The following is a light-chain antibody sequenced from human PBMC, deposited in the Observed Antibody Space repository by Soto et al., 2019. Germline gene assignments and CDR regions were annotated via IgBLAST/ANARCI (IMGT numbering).Light chain of an antibody. CDR3: SSYTISSTLV. V-gene: IGLV2-14*01. Sequence: QSVLTQPASVSGSPGQSITISCTGTRSDVGGYNYVSWYQQHPGKAPKLMIYEVTNRPAGVSNRFSGSKSDNTASLTISGLQSEDEADYYCSSYTISSTLVFGGGTKLTVL. CDR1: RSDVGGYNY. J-gene: IGLJ2*01. CDR2: EVT.